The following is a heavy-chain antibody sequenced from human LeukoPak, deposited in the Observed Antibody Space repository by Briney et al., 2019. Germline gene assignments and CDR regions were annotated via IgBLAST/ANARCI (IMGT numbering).Heavy chain of an antibody. CDR1: GFTVSSNY. CDR3: ARETGVYYFDY. Sequence: GGSLRLSCAASGFTVSSNYMSWVRQAPGKGLEWVSVIYSGGSTYYADSVKGRFTISRDNSKNTLYLQMNSLRVEDTAVYYCARETGVYYFDYWGQGTLVTVSS. V-gene: IGHV3-66*01. D-gene: IGHD1-1*01. CDR2: IYSGGST. J-gene: IGHJ4*02.